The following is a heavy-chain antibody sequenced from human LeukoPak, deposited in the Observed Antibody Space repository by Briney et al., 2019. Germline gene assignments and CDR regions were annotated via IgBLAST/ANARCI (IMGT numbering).Heavy chain of an antibody. V-gene: IGHV3-23*01. J-gene: IGHJ4*02. CDR2: ISGSGGST. CDR3: AKRPKGD. Sequence: GGSLRLSCAASGVTFSFSSYAMSWVRQAPGKGLEWVSAISGSGGSTYYADSVKGRFTISRDNSKNTLYLQMNSLRAEDTAVYYCAKRPKGDWGQGTLVTVSS. CDR1: GVTFSFSSYA.